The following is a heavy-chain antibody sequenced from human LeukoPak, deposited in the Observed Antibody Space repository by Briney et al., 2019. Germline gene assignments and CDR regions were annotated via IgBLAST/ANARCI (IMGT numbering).Heavy chain of an antibody. V-gene: IGHV1-2*02. J-gene: IGHJ5*02. Sequence: GASVKVSCKASGYTFTDYYMHWVRQAPGQGLEWMGWINPNNGATNYEQKFQGRVTMTRDTSISTAYMELTRLRSDDTAVYYCTRDREGGSGWFDPWGQGTLVTVSS. CDR3: TRDREGGSGWFDP. CDR2: INPNNGAT. CDR1: GYTFTDYY. D-gene: IGHD3-16*01.